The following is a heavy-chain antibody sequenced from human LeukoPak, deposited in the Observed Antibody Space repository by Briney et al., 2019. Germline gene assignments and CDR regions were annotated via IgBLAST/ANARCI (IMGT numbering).Heavy chain of an antibody. D-gene: IGHD1-26*01. CDR2: IIPIFGTA. J-gene: IGHJ6*03. CDR3: ARMPREYGSYYDDYYYMDV. V-gene: IGHV1-69*13. CDR1: GGTFSSYA. Sequence: SVKVSCKASGGTFSSYAISWVRQAPGQGLEWMGGIIPIFGTANYAQKFQGRVTITADESTSTAYMELSSLRSEDTAVYYCARMPREYGSYYDDYYYMDVWGKGTTVTVPS.